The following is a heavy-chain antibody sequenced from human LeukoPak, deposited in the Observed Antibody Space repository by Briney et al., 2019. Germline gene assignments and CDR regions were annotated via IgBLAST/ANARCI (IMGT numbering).Heavy chain of an antibody. V-gene: IGHV1-69*05. CDR2: IIPIFGTA. CDR1: GGTFSSYA. J-gene: IGHJ5*02. D-gene: IGHD3-22*01. Sequence: ASVKVSCKASGGTFSSYAISWVRQAPGQGLEWMGRIIPIFGTANYAQKFQGRVTITTDESTSTAYMELSSLRSEDTAVYYCARDQRFRSYYYDSSGYPTPPGWFDPRGQGTLVTVSS. CDR3: ARDQRFRSYYYDSSGYPTPPGWFDP.